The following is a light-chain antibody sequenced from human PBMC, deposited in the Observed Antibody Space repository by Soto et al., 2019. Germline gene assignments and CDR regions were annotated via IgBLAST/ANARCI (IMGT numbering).Light chain of an antibody. V-gene: IGKV1-39*01. J-gene: IGKJ4*01. Sequence: DIQMTQSPSSLSASVGDRVTITCRASQSISSYLNWYQQKPGKAPKLLIYAASSLQSGVQSRFSGSGSGTDFTLTISSLQPEDFATYYCQQSYSTPLTFGGGTKVDI. CDR2: AAS. CDR3: QQSYSTPLT. CDR1: QSISSY.